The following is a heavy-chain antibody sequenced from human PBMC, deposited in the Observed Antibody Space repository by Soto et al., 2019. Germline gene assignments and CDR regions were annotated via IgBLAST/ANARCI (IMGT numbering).Heavy chain of an antibody. CDR1: GGTFSSYT. CDR3: ARGGMITFGGLNSEAFDI. D-gene: IGHD3-16*01. J-gene: IGHJ3*02. Sequence: SVKVSCKASGGTFSSYTISWVRQAPGQGLEWMGRIIPILGIANYAQKFQGRVTITADKSTSTAYMELSSLRSEDTAVYCCARGGMITFGGLNSEAFDIWGQGTMVTFSS. V-gene: IGHV1-69*02. CDR2: IIPILGIA.